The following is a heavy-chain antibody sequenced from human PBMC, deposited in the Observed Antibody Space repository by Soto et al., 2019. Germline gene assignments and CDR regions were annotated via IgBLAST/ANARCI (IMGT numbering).Heavy chain of an antibody. CDR1: GYTFIRYG. CDR2: IGYDGSNK. V-gene: IGHV3-33*01. CDR3: ARDGSGGAWGWFDP. Sequence: QVQLVESGGGVVQAGMSLRLSCAASGYTFIRYGMHWVRQAPGKGLEWVAVIGYDGSNKYYADSVKGRFTISRDNSKNTVFLQMDSLRVEDMALYYCARDGSGGAWGWFDPWGQGTLVSVSS. D-gene: IGHD3-10*01. J-gene: IGHJ5*02.